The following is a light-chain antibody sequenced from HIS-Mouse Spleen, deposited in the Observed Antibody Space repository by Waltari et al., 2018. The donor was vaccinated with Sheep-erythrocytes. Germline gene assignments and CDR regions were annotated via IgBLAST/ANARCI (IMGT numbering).Light chain of an antibody. CDR2: DVS. Sequence: QSALTQPRSVSGSPGQSVTISCTGTSSDVGGYNYVSWYQQQPCKAPKLMIYDVSKRPSGVPDSFSGAKSGNTASLTISGLQAEDEADYYCCSYAGSYNHVFATGTKVSVL. CDR3: CSYAGSYNHV. CDR1: SSDVGGYNY. V-gene: IGLV2-11*01. J-gene: IGLJ1*01.